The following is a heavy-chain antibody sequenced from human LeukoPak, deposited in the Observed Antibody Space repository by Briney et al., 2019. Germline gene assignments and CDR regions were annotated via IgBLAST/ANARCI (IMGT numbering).Heavy chain of an antibody. CDR3: VRRMGHD. V-gene: IGHV3-7*01. CDR2: IKEDGSQK. J-gene: IGHJ4*02. D-gene: IGHD2-8*01. CDR1: GFTFSSYA. Sequence: PGGSLRLSCAASGFTFSSYAMSWVRQAPGKGLEWVANIKEDGSQKYYLDSVKGRFTISRDNTENSLYLQMNSLRADDTAVYYCVRRMGHDWGQGTLVTVSS.